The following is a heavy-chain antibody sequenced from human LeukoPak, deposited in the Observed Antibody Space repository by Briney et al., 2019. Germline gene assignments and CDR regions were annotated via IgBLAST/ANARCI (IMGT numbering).Heavy chain of an antibody. CDR1: GNYW. CDR2: INSDGSWT. V-gene: IGHV3-74*01. J-gene: IGHJ4*02. Sequence: GSXRLXCAASGNYWMHWVRQAPGKGLVWVSHINSDGSWTSYADSVKGRFTISKDNAKNTVYLQMNSLRAEDTAVYYCVSFYETYWGRGTLVTVSS. D-gene: IGHD2/OR15-2a*01. CDR3: VSFYETY.